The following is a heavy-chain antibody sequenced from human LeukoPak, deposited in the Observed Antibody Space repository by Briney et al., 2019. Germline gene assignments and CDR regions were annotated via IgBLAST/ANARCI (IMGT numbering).Heavy chain of an antibody. Sequence: SETLSLTCTVSGGSTSSYYWSWIRQPPGKGLEWIGYMYYSGSTNYNPSLKSRVTISVDTSKNQFSLKLSSLTAADTAVYYCAREVYCGGDCRHLDVWGRGTLVTVSS. CDR1: GGSTSSYY. D-gene: IGHD2-21*02. V-gene: IGHV4-59*01. CDR3: AREVYCGGDCRHLDV. CDR2: MYYSGST. J-gene: IGHJ2*01.